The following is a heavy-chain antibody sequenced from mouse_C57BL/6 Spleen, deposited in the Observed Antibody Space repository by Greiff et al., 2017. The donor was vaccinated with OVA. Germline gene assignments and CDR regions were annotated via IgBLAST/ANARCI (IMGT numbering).Heavy chain of an antibody. CDR3: ERDEYQFAY. V-gene: IGHV1-72*01. D-gene: IGHD5-1*01. Sequence: VQLQQPGAELVKPGASVKLSCKASGYTFTSYWMHWVKQRPGRGLEWIGRIDPNRGGTKYNEKFKSKATLTVDKPSSTAYMQLSSLTSGDCAVYYCERDEYQFAYWGQGTLVTVSA. CDR1: GYTFTSYW. J-gene: IGHJ3*01. CDR2: IDPNRGGT.